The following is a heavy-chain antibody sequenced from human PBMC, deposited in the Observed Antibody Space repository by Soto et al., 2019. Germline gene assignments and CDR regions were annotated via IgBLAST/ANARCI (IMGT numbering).Heavy chain of an antibody. D-gene: IGHD4-17*01. Sequence: GGSLRLSCAASGFTVNSSYMTWIRQAPGKGLQWVADISSGGTTKYADSVRGRFSISRDMSKNTLYLQMNSLRVEDTAIYSCARQFPTDNYGNRLDPWGQGTLVTVSS. CDR1: GFTVNSSY. J-gene: IGHJ5*02. V-gene: IGHV3-53*01. CDR3: ARQFPTDNYGNRLDP. CDR2: ISSGGTT.